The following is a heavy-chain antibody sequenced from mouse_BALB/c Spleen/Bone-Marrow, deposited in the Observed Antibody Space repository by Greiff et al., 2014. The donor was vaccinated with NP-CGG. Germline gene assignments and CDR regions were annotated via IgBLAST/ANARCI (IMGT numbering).Heavy chain of an antibody. CDR3: ARGPHDDDMDY. J-gene: IGHJ4*01. CDR1: GFTFSDYY. CDR2: ISDGGSYT. V-gene: IGHV5-4*02. D-gene: IGHD2-3*01. Sequence: EVKVEESGGGLVKPGGSLKLSCAASGFTFSDYYMYRVRQTPEKRLEWVATISDGGSYTYYPDSVKGRFTISRDNVKNNLYLQMSSLKSEDTAMYYCARGPHDDDMDYWGQGTSVTVSS.